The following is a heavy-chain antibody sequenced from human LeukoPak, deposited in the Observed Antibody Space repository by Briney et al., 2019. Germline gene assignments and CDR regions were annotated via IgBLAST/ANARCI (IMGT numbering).Heavy chain of an antibody. V-gene: IGHV1-46*01. J-gene: IGHJ6*02. Sequence: ASVKVSFKASGYTFTSYYMHWVRQAPGQGLEWMGIINPSGGSTSYAQKFQGRVTMTRDTSTSTVYMELSSLRSEDTAVYYCARDLGITMIGDYYGMDVWGQGTTVTVSS. D-gene: IGHD3-22*01. CDR3: ARDLGITMIGDYYGMDV. CDR1: GYTFTSYY. CDR2: INPSGGST.